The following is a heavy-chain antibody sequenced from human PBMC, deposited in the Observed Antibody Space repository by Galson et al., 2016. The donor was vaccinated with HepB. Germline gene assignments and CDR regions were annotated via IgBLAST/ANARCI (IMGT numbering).Heavy chain of an antibody. V-gene: IGHV3-11*06. CDR2: ISSSSRYT. Sequence: SLRLSCAASGFTFSDYYMSWIRQAPGKGLEWVAYISSSSRYTNQADSVKGRFTISRDNAKKSLYLQMNSLRTEDTAVYYCARDQNYYDSNEFDHWGQGTLVIVSS. J-gene: IGHJ4*02. CDR3: ARDQNYYDSNEFDH. D-gene: IGHD3-22*01. CDR1: GFTFSDYY.